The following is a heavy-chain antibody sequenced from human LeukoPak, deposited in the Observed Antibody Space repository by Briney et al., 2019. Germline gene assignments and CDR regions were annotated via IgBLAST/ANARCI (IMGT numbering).Heavy chain of an antibody. Sequence: GGSLRLSCAASGFTFSSYSMNWVRQAPGKGLEWVAVISYDGSNKYYADSVKGRFTISRDNSKNTLYLQMNSLRAEDTAVYYCAKDQHHNHGPYWGQGTLVTVSS. J-gene: IGHJ4*02. V-gene: IGHV3-30*18. D-gene: IGHD1-14*01. CDR2: ISYDGSNK. CDR1: GFTFSSYS. CDR3: AKDQHHNHGPY.